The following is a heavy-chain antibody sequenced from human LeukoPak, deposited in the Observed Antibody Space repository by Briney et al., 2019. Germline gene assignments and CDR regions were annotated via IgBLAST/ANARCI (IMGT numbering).Heavy chain of an antibody. CDR1: GDSVYY. CDR3: ARDIGNHFGGLDHYYYDY. V-gene: IGHV4-4*07. CDR2: IYNNEST. D-gene: IGHD2-15*01. J-gene: IGHJ4*02. Sequence: SETLSLTCTVSGDSVYYWNWIRQPAGKGLEWIGRIYNNESTWSNPSLKSRVSMSIDTSKNQFSLKLSSVTAADAAVYYCARDIGNHFGGLDHYYYDYWGPGTLVTVSS.